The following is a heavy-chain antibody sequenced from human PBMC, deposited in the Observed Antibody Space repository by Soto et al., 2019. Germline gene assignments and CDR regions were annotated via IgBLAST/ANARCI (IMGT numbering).Heavy chain of an antibody. CDR2: ISYTSTYI. CDR1: GFSFSAYT. Sequence: EVQLVQSGGGLVEPGGSLRLSCAASGFSFSAYTMNWVRQAPGKGLEWVSSISYTSTYIYYADSVEGRFTVSRDNAKNSLYLQMNSLRAEDTAVYYCARDRSSSWLYYYYGMDVWGQGTTVTVSS. V-gene: IGHV3-21*06. CDR3: ARDRSSSWLYYYYGMDV. D-gene: IGHD6-13*01. J-gene: IGHJ6*02.